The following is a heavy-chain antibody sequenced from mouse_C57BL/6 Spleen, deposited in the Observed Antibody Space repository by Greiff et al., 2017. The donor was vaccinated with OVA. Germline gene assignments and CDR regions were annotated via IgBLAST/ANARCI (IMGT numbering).Heavy chain of an antibody. V-gene: IGHV1-81*01. CDR3: ARSIYYYGSSYDYFDD. D-gene: IGHD1-1*01. Sequence: QVQLQQSGAELARPGASVKLSCKASGYTFTSYGISWVKQRTGQGLEWIGEIYPRSGNTYYNEKFKGKATLTADKSSSTAYMELRSLTSEDSAVYFCARSIYYYGSSYDYFDDWGQGTTRTVSS. J-gene: IGHJ2*01. CDR1: GYTFTSYG. CDR2: IYPRSGNT.